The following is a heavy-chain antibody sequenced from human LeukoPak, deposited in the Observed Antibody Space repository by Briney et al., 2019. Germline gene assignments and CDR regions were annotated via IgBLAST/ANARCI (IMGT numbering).Heavy chain of an antibody. CDR2: ISGGGGST. J-gene: IGHJ4*02. D-gene: IGHD3-22*01. Sequence: GGSLRLSCAASGFTFSSYAMSWVRQAPGKGLEWVSAISGGGGSTYYADSVKGRFTISRDNSKNTLYLQMNSLRAEDTAVYYCARDNYYDSSGYSRRYFDYWGQGTLVTVSS. V-gene: IGHV3-23*01. CDR3: ARDNYYDSSGYSRRYFDY. CDR1: GFTFSSYA.